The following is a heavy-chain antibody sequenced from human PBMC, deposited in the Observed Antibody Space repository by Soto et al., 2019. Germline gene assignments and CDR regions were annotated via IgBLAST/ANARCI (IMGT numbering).Heavy chain of an antibody. CDR3: AGGGGDIVVVPAFDY. V-gene: IGHV1-69*02. CDR1: GGTFSSYT. CDR2: IIPILGIA. D-gene: IGHD2-2*01. Sequence: QVQLVQSGAEVKKPGSSVKVSCKASGGTFSSYTISWVRQAPGQGLEWMGRIIPILGIANYAQKFQGRVTITADKSRSTAYWGRRSLRLEDTPVYYGAGGGGDIVVVPAFDYWGQGTLVTVSS. J-gene: IGHJ4*02.